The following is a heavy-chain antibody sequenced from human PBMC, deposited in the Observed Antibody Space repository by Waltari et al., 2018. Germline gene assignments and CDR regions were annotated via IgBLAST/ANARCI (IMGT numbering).Heavy chain of an antibody. Sequence: QVQLVQSGAEVLRPGAAVTVSCQASGYTFNNYEIHWVRQAAGQGLEWMGWVNPNSGATAYAQKFQGRISMTWDTFTRTAYMELSNLRSDDTAVFYCARGRDVFANFDYNWFDPWGQGTLVTVSS. CDR3: ARGRDVFANFDYNWFDP. D-gene: IGHD3-3*01. J-gene: IGHJ5*02. V-gene: IGHV1-8*02. CDR2: VNPNSGAT. CDR1: GYTFNNYE.